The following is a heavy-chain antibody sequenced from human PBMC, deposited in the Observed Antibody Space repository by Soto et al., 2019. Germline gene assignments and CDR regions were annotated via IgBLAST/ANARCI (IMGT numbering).Heavy chain of an antibody. J-gene: IGHJ4*02. CDR2: IYYTGST. V-gene: IGHV4-39*01. CDR1: GGSISSTSSY. D-gene: IGHD3-22*01. CDR3: ARHLDYYDSSSYFDH. Sequence: SETLSLTCTVSGGSISSTSSYWGWIRQPPGKGLEWIATIYYTGSTYYNPSLKSRVTISVDTSENQFPLKLYSVTAADTAVFYCARHLDYYDSSSYFDHWGQGTLVTVSS.